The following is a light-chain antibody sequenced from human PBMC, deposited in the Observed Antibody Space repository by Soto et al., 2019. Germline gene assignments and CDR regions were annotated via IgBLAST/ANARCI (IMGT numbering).Light chain of an antibody. CDR1: SSNIGGNT. V-gene: IGLV1-44*01. CDR3: AALDDSLNGVV. Sequence: QSVLTQPPSASGTPGQRVTISCSGSSSNIGGNTVNWYQQVPGTAPKLLIYSNNQRPSGVPDRFSGSKSGTSASLAISGLQSEDEAHYYCAALDDSLNGVVFGGGTKLTVL. J-gene: IGLJ2*01. CDR2: SNN.